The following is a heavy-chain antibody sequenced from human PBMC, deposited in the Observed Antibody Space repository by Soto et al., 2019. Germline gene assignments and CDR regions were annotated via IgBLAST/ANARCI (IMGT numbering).Heavy chain of an antibody. Sequence: QVQLVQSGAEVKKPGSSVKVSCKASGGTFSSYAISWVRQAPGQGLEWMGGIIPIFGTANYAQKFQGRVTITADASTSTAYMELSSLRSEDTAVYSCARVHPLEPLAARPFPPSVKIYYYYGMDVWGQGTTVTVSS. CDR1: GGTFSSYA. CDR2: IIPIFGTA. CDR3: ARVHPLEPLAARPFPPSVKIYYYYGMDV. D-gene: IGHD6-6*01. V-gene: IGHV1-69*01. J-gene: IGHJ6*02.